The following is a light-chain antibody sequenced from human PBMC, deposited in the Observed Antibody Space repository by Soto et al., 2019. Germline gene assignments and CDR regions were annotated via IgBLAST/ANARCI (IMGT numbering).Light chain of an antibody. Sequence: DIQMTQSPSALSASVGDRVTITCRASQSITNYLNWYQHKPGQAPKLLIYAASTLQAGVPSRFRGSGSGTDFTLTISSLQPEDFATYFCQQSNSSPPTFGGGTKVDVK. V-gene: IGKV1-39*01. CDR1: QSITNY. CDR2: AAS. J-gene: IGKJ4*01. CDR3: QQSNSSPPT.